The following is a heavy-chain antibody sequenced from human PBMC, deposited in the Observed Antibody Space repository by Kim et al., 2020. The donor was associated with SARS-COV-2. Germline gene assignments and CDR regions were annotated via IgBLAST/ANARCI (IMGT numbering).Heavy chain of an antibody. D-gene: IGHD1-7*01. Sequence: YVDSVKGRFTISRDNAKNSLYLQMNSLRAEDTAVYYCARDDLELGGAFDIWGQGTMVTVSS. CDR3: ARDDLELGGAFDI. J-gene: IGHJ3*02. V-gene: IGHV3-7*03.